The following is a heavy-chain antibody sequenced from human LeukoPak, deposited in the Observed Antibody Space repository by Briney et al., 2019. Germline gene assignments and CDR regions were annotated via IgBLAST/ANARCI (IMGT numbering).Heavy chain of an antibody. CDR3: VKDGYYCSSTSCYLDN. J-gene: IGHJ4*02. D-gene: IGHD2-2*01. CDR2: ISGSGSGT. Sequence: GGSLRLSCAASGFTFSSYSMSWVRQAPGKGLEWVSAISGSGSGTYYADSVRGRFTISRDNSKNTLYLQMNSLRAEDTAVYYCVKDGYYCSSTSCYLDNWGQGTLVTVSS. V-gene: IGHV3-23*01. CDR1: GFTFSSYS.